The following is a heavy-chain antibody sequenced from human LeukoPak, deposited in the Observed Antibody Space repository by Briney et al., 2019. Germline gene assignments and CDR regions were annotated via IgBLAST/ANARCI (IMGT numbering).Heavy chain of an antibody. V-gene: IGHV1-69*01. J-gene: IGHJ3*02. Sequence: ASVKVSCKASGGTFSSYAISWVRQAPGQGLDWMGGIIPIFGTANYAQKFQGRVTITADESTSTAYMELSSLRSEDTAVYYCADAGGYCSSTNCFGREVEAFDIWGQGTMVTVSS. CDR2: IIPIFGTA. D-gene: IGHD2-2*01. CDR1: GGTFSSYA. CDR3: ADAGGYCSSTNCFGREVEAFDI.